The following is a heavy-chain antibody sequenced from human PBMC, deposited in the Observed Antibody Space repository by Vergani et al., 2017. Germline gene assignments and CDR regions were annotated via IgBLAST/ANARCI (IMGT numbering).Heavy chain of an antibody. Sequence: EVQLLESGGGLVQPGGSLRLSCEASGFSFPGYAMSWVRQAPGKGLEWVSSVSGSSATPYYADSVKGRFIISRDNSKNTLHLQMNSLRADDTAVYYCAKRSVTMVRGVAYYCGMDVWGQGTTVTVSS. D-gene: IGHD3-10*01. V-gene: IGHV3-23*01. J-gene: IGHJ6*02. CDR2: VSGSSATP. CDR1: GFSFPGYA. CDR3: AKRSVTMVRGVAYYCGMDV.